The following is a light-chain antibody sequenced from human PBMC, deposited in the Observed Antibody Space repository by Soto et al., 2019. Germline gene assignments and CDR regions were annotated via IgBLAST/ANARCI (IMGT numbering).Light chain of an antibody. J-gene: IGLJ2*01. CDR3: GAWDNSLTVVV. CDR1: SSNIGRNS. V-gene: IGLV1-51*01. Sequence: QSVLTQPPSLSAAPGQTVTISFSGSSSNIGRNSVSWYQHLPGTAPKLLIYDNDKRPSGIPDRFSGSKSGTSATLCITGLQTGDEADYYCGAWDNSLTVVVFGGGTKLTVL. CDR2: DND.